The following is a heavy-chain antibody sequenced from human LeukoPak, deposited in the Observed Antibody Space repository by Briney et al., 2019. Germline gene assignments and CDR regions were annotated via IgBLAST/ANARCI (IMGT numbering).Heavy chain of an antibody. CDR2: ISSSSSNI. V-gene: IGHV3-48*01. CDR1: GFTFSSYS. CDR3: ARYTSNVVGKRHYFDY. D-gene: IGHD1-26*01. J-gene: IGHJ4*02. Sequence: GGSLRLSCAASGFTFSSYSMNWVRQAPGKGLEWVSYISSSSSNIDYADSVKGRFTISRDNAKNSLYLQMNSLRAEDTAVYYCARYTSNVVGKRHYFDYWGQGTLVTVSS.